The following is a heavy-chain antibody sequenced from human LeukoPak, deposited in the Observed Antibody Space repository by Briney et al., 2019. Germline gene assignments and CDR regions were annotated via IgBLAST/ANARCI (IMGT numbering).Heavy chain of an antibody. V-gene: IGHV3-48*04. CDR2: ITYNSEII. CDR3: ARNQRSSSSHFDH. Sequence: PGGSLRLSCVASGFTFSTHSMNWVRQAPGREPEWISHITYNSEIIQYADSVKGRFTISRDNAKNSLFLQMNSLRSDDTAVYYCARNQRSSSSHFDHWGQGTLVTVSS. D-gene: IGHD6-6*01. J-gene: IGHJ4*02. CDR1: GFTFSTHS.